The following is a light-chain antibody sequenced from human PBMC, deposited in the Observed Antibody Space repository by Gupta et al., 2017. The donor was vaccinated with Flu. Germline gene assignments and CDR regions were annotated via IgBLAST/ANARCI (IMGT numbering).Light chain of an antibody. CDR1: QSVLYSSNNKNY. CDR2: WAS. J-gene: IGKJ3*01. V-gene: IGKV4-1*01. CDR3: QQYYSTPFT. Sequence: TINCKSSQSVLYSSNNKNYLAWYQQKPGQPPKLLIYWASTRESGVPDRFSGSGSGTDFTLTISSLQAEDVAVYYCQQYYSTPFTFGPGTKVDIK.